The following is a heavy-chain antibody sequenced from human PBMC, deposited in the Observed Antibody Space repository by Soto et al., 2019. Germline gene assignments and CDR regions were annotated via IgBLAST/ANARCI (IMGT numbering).Heavy chain of an antibody. CDR3: AKVGSGYGANYY. Sequence: GASVKVSCKASGYTFTSYDINWVRQATGQGLEWMGWMNPNSGNTGYAQKFQGRVTMTRNTSISTAYMELSSLRSEDTAVYYCAKVGSGYGANYYWGQGTLVTVSS. CDR2: MNPNSGNT. V-gene: IGHV1-8*01. CDR1: GYTFTSYD. D-gene: IGHD5-12*01. J-gene: IGHJ4*02.